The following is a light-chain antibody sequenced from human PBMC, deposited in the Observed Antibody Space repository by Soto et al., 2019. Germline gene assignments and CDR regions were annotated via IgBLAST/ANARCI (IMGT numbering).Light chain of an antibody. J-gene: IGLJ2*01. V-gene: IGLV9-49*01. CDR1: SGYSNYK. CDR2: VGTGGIVG. Sequence: QPVLTQPPSASASLGASVTLTCTLSSGYSNYKVDWYQQRPGKGPRFVMRVGTGGIVGSKGDGIPDRFSVLGSGLNRYLTXXXXQEEDESDYHCGADHGSGSXFVVFGGGTKL. CDR3: GADHGSGSXFVV.